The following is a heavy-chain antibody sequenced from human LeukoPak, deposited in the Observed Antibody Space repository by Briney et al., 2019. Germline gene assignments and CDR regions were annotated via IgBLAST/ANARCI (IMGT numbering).Heavy chain of an antibody. CDR2: IYTSGST. CDR1: GGSISSYY. Sequence: SETLSLTCTVSGGSISSYYWSWIRQPAGKGLEWIGRIYTSGSTNYNPSLKSRVTISVDTSKNQFSLKLSSVTAADTAVYYCARDWAGYCSGGSCSGGAFDIWGQGTMVTVSS. J-gene: IGHJ3*02. CDR3: ARDWAGYCSGGSCSGGAFDI. V-gene: IGHV4-4*07. D-gene: IGHD2-15*01.